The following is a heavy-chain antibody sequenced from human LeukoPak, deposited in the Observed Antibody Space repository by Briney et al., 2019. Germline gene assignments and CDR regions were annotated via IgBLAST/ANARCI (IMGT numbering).Heavy chain of an antibody. D-gene: IGHD3-3*01. CDR3: ASRPTDYDFWSGYTYYFDY. J-gene: IGHJ4*02. CDR2: IYHSGST. Sequence: SETLSLTCTVSGGSISSGGYYWSWIRQPPGKGLEWIGYIYHSGSTYYNPSLKSRVTISVDRSKSQFSLKLSSVTAADTAVYYCASRPTDYDFWSGYTYYFDYWGQGTPVTVSS. V-gene: IGHV4-30-2*01. CDR1: GGSISSGGYY.